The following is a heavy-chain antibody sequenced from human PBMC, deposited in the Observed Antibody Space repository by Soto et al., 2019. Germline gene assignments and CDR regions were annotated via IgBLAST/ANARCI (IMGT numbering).Heavy chain of an antibody. CDR3: ARPGGHHGILDVFDI. Sequence: QVQLQESGPGLVKPSETLSLTCTVSGGSISSYYWSWIRQPPGKGLEWIGYIYYSGSTNYNPSLKSRVTISVDTSKNQFSLKLSSVTAADTAVYYCARPGGHHGILDVFDIWGQGTMVTVSS. CDR2: IYYSGST. D-gene: IGHD3-16*01. J-gene: IGHJ3*02. V-gene: IGHV4-59*01. CDR1: GGSISSYY.